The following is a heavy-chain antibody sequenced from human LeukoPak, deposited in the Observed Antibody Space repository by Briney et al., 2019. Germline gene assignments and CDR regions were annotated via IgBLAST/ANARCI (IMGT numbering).Heavy chain of an antibody. D-gene: IGHD1-26*01. CDR1: VLPFNRYW. CDR3: PRNPIGRLDY. Sequence: PGVPLTLLCQLSVLPFNRYWMHRLRHAPQKALEWVANITQNRSEKYYVASATARVTIPRTNAKNSLYPPMNSLRADDTAVYYCPRNPIGRLDYWGQATLVTVSS. CDR2: ITQNRSEK. V-gene: IGHV3-7*05. J-gene: IGHJ4*02.